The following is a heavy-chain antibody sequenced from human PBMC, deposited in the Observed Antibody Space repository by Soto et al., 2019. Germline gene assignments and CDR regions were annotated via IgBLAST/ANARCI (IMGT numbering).Heavy chain of an antibody. V-gene: IGHV4-34*01. J-gene: IGHJ6*02. Sequence: SETLSLTCAVYGGSFSGYYWSWIRQPPWKGLEWIGEINHSGSTNYNPSLKSRVTISVDTSKNQFSLKLSSVTAADTAVYYCARARFLEWLLSRYYYYYGMDVWGQGTTVTVSS. CDR2: INHSGST. CDR3: ARARFLEWLLSRYYYYYGMDV. D-gene: IGHD3-3*01. CDR1: GGSFSGYY.